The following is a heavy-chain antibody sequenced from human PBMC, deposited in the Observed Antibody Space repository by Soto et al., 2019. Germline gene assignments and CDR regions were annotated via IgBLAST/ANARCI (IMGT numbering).Heavy chain of an antibody. CDR2: ISGSGGST. CDR3: AKEGPVLNDYIWGSYRPFDY. Sequence: EVQLLESGGGLVQPGGSLRLSCAASGFTFSSYAMSWVRQAPGKGLEWVSAISGSGGSTYYADSVKGRFTISRDNSKNTLYLQMNSLRAEDTAVYYCAKEGPVLNDYIWGSYRPFDYWGQGTLVTVSS. J-gene: IGHJ4*02. V-gene: IGHV3-23*01. D-gene: IGHD3-16*02. CDR1: GFTFSSYA.